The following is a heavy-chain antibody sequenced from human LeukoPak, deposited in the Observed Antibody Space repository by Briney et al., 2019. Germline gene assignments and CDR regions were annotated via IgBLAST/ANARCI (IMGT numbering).Heavy chain of an antibody. Sequence: QSGGSLRLSCAASGFTVSSNYMSRVRQAPGKGLEWVSVIYSGGSTYYADSVKGRFTISRDNSKNTLYLQMKSLKAEGTAVYYCARDRGPARPFDYWGQGTLVTVAS. D-gene: IGHD6-6*01. CDR3: ARDRGPARPFDY. CDR2: IYSGGST. J-gene: IGHJ4*02. V-gene: IGHV3-66*01. CDR1: GFTVSSNY.